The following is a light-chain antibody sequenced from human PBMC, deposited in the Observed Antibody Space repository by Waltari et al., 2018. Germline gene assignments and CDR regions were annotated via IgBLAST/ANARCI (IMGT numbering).Light chain of an antibody. CDR2: FAN. CDR3: QQSRRWPQRT. CDR1: ENVGTD. J-gene: IGKJ2*01. V-gene: IGKV3D-15*01. Sequence: EIVMTQSPVTVSVSPGEASTLSCTASENVGTDLAWYRHKPGQPPRLLIYFANSRATGVPARISGSGSGTDFTLSISSLESEDFAFYYCQQSRRWPQRTFGQGTKLEI.